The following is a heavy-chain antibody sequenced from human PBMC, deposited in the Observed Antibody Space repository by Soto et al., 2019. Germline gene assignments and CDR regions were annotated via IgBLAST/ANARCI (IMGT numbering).Heavy chain of an antibody. CDR3: ARRGLDDDAYDI. J-gene: IGHJ3*02. CDR1: GNMFSNYG. D-gene: IGHD5-12*01. V-gene: IGHV5-51*01. Sequence: PGESLKISCKASGNMFSNYGSIWVRQLPGKGLESMGIIYPGDSETTYSPSFQGQVSISADKSLTTAFLQWSSLKASDTAMYYCARRGLDDDAYDIWGQGTMVTVSS. CDR2: IYPGDSET.